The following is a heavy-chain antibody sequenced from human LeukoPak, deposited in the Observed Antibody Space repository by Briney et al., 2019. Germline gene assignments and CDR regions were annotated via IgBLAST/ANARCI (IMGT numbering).Heavy chain of an antibody. CDR2: INPNSGGT. Sequence: ASVKVSCKASGYTFTGYYMHWVRHAPGQGLEWMGWINPNSGGTNYAQKFQGRVTMTRDTSISTAYMELSRLRSDDTAVYYCARGVQYSSGHNDYWGQGTLVTVSS. V-gene: IGHV1-2*02. J-gene: IGHJ4*02. CDR1: GYTFTGYY. CDR3: ARGVQYSSGHNDY. D-gene: IGHD6-19*01.